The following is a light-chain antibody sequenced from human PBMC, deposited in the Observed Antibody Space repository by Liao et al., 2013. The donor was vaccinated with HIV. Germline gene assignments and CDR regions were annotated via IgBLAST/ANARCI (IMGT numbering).Light chain of an antibody. Sequence: SYELTQPPSVSVAPGETAGITCGGNNIGSKSVHWYQQKPGQAPVLVIYYDSDRPSGIPERFSGSNSGNTATLTISRVEAGDEADYYCQAWDSSTAVFGGGTKLTVL. CDR3: QAWDSSTAV. V-gene: IGLV3-21*01. J-gene: IGLJ2*01. CDR1: NIGSKS. CDR2: YDS.